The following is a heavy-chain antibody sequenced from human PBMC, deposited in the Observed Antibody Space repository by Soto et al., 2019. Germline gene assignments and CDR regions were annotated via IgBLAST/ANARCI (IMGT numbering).Heavy chain of an antibody. CDR1: GFTFSNYA. CDR3: ARPAATVIYYSGMDV. J-gene: IGHJ6*02. D-gene: IGHD2-2*01. Sequence: GGSLRLSCAASGFTFSNYAMHWVRQAPGKGLEWVAIISFDGSNEHYADSVQGRFTISRDNSENTLYLQMNSLRADDTAVYYCARPAATVIYYSGMDVWGQGTTVTSP. CDR2: ISFDGSNE. V-gene: IGHV3-30-3*01.